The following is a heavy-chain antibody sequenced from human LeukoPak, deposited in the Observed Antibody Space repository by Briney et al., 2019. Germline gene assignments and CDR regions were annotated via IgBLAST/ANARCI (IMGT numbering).Heavy chain of an antibody. CDR1: GFSFSRYA. Sequence: GGSLRLSCAASGFSFSRYAMSWVRQAPGKGLEWVSSVSGGSATIYYADSVKGRSTIFRDNSKNTVYLQMNNLRADDTAVYYCAKDPRVATIEIFDSWGQGTLVTVSS. CDR3: AKDPRVATIEIFDS. CDR2: VSGGSATI. V-gene: IGHV3-23*01. J-gene: IGHJ4*02. D-gene: IGHD5-24*01.